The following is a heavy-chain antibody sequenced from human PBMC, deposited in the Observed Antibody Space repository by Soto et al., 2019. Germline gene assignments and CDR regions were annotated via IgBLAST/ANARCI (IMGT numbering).Heavy chain of an antibody. J-gene: IGHJ6*02. V-gene: IGHV4-31*03. D-gene: IGHD4-17*01. Sequence: QVRLEESGQGLVKPSETLSLICSVSGGSVNNADYFWSWIRHHPENGLEWIGYIYYSGSTRYNPSFKTRATLSIDTSKNQFSLRLNSVTVADTAVYFCARYADYGGSRGGMDVWGRGTTVTVSS. CDR3: ARYADYGGSRGGMDV. CDR1: GGSVNNADYF. CDR2: IYYSGST.